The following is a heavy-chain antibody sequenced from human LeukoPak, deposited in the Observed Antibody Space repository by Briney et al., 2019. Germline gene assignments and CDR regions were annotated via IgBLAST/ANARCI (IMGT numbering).Heavy chain of an antibody. J-gene: IGHJ4*02. CDR3: ARGSGYGDLALFDY. D-gene: IGHD4-17*01. CDR2: IYYSGST. Sequence: PSETLSLTCTVSGGSISSGSYYWSWIRQPPGKGLEWIGYIYYSGSTNYNPSLKSRVTISVDTSKNQFSLKLSSVTAADTAVYYCARGSGYGDLALFDYWGQGTLVTVSS. CDR1: GGSISSGSYY. V-gene: IGHV4-61*01.